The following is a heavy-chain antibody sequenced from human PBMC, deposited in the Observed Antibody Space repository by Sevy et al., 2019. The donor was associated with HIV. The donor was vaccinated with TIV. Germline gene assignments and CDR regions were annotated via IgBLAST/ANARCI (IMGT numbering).Heavy chain of an antibody. J-gene: IGHJ4*02. D-gene: IGHD3-3*01. CDR3: TRGGSMTILSPWDY. CDR2: IRRKAFGGTT. V-gene: IGHV3-49*04. CDR1: GFIYGDYA. Sequence: GGSLRLSCIASGFIYGDYAMNWVRQAPGKGLEWVGFIRRKAFGGTTQYAASVKGRSTISRDDSKSIAYLQMNSLKTEDTAVYYCTRGGSMTILSPWDYWGQGTLVTVSS.